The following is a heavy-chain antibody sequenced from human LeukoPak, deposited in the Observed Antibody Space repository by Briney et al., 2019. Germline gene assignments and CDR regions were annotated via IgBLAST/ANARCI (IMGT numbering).Heavy chain of an antibody. Sequence: ASVKVSCKASGYTFTSYDINWIRQAPGKGLEWMGGFDPKDGATVYARKFQGRLTMTEDTSTATAYMELSSLTSEDTAVYFCYDSTYWGQGTLVTVSS. J-gene: IGHJ4*02. V-gene: IGHV1-24*01. CDR1: GYTFTSYD. CDR3: YDSTY. D-gene: IGHD3-22*01. CDR2: FDPKDGAT.